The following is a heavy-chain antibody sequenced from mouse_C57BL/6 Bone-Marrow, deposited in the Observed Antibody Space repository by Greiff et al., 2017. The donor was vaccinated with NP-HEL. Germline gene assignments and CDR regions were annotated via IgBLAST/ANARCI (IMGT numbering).Heavy chain of an antibody. CDR2: INPNNGGT. V-gene: IGHV1-26*01. CDR1: GYTFTDYY. Sequence: VQLQQSGPELVKPGASVKISCKASGYTFTDYYMNWVKQSHGKSLEWIGDINPNNGGTSYNQKFKGKATLTVDKSSSTAYMELRSLTSEDSAVYYCARGGLGEAYWGQGTLVTVSA. CDR3: ARGGLGEAY. D-gene: IGHD3-3*01. J-gene: IGHJ3*01.